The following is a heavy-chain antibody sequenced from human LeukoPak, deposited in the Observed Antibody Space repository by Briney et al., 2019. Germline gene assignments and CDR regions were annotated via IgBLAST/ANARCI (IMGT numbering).Heavy chain of an antibody. CDR1: GDSISSYY. CDR2: ISPSGST. V-gene: IGHV4-4*07. J-gene: IGHJ4*02. CDR3: ATQSLAGNTLCYHY. D-gene: IGHD4-23*01. Sequence: PSETLSLTCSVSGDSISSYYWSWIRQPAGKGLEWIGRISPSGSTTYNPSLKSRLTMSLDTSEKQFSLKLTSVTAADAAVYYCATQSLAGNTLCYHYWGQGTLVTVSS.